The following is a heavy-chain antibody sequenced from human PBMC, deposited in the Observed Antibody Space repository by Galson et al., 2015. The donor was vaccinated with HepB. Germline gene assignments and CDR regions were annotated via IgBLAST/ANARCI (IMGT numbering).Heavy chain of an antibody. Sequence: SVKVSCKASGGTFRRDAIIWVRQAPGQGLEWMGGTIPAFGTLNYAQKFQGRFTITADASTSTAHMELRSLRSEDTAMYYCARGDGWFGDLWGQGTLVTVSS. J-gene: IGHJ4*02. CDR2: TIPAFGTL. CDR3: ARGDGWFGDL. V-gene: IGHV1-69*13. CDR1: GGTFRRDA. D-gene: IGHD3-10*01.